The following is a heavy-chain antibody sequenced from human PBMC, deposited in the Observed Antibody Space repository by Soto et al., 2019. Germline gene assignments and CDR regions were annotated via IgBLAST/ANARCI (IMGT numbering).Heavy chain of an antibody. CDR3: ARGGAARPDY. CDR1: GFTFSNYG. Sequence: LRLSCAASGFTFSNYGMNWVRQAPGKRLAWVSYISSSIATIQYADSVKGRFTISRDNAKNSLYLQMNSLRDEDTAVYYCARGGAARPDYWGQGTLVTVSS. J-gene: IGHJ4*02. D-gene: IGHD6-6*01. CDR2: ISSSIATI. V-gene: IGHV3-48*02.